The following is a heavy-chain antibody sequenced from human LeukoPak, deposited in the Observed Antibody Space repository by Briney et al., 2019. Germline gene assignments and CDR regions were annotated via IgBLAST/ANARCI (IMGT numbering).Heavy chain of an antibody. CDR2: IYTSGST. CDR3: ARAGVAAQSDY. CDR1: GGSISSGSYY. V-gene: IGHV4-61*02. Sequence: SETLSLTCTVPGGSISSGSYYCSWIRQPAGKGLEWIGRIYTSGSTNYNPSLKSRVTISVDTSKNQFSLKLSSVTAANTAVYYCARAGVAAQSDYWGQGTLVTVSP. D-gene: IGHD6-6*01. J-gene: IGHJ4*02.